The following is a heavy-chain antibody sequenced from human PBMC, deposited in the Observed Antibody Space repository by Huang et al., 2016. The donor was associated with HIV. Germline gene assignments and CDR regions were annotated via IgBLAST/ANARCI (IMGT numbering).Heavy chain of an antibody. CDR1: GYTFNSHG. CDR2: ISAHNGNT. V-gene: IGHV1-18*01. J-gene: IGHJ4*02. D-gene: IGHD6-19*01. Sequence: QVQLVQSGAEVKTPGASVKVSCKASGYTFNSHGISWVRQAPGQGLEWMGWISAHNGNTKYAQKLQGRVTLTKDTPSSTAYMELRSLRSDDTAVYYCARDQRWPGGYFDYWGQGTLVTVSS. CDR3: ARDQRWPGGYFDY.